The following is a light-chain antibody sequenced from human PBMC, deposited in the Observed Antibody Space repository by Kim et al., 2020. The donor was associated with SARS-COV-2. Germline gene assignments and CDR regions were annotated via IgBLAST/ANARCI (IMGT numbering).Light chain of an antibody. CDR1: SSDVGGYNY. V-gene: IGLV2-11*01. CDR3: CSYAGSYTWV. J-gene: IGLJ3*02. Sequence: GQSVTISCPGTSSDVGGYNYDSWYQQHPGKAPKLMIYDVSKRPSGVPDRFSGSKSGNTASLTISGLQAEDEADYYCCSYAGSYTWVFGGGTQLTVL. CDR2: DVS.